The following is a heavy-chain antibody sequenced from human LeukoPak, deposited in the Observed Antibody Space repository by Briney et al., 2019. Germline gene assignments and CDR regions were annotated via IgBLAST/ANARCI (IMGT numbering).Heavy chain of an antibody. V-gene: IGHV3-74*01. CDR1: GFAFSSYW. CDR3: AKVAEGAAREGRKDYFDY. CDR2: INSDGGST. J-gene: IGHJ4*02. D-gene: IGHD6-6*01. Sequence: GGSLRLSCVASGFAFSSYWIHWVRQAPGKGLVWVSRINSDGGSTDYADSVKGRFTISRDNSKNTLYLQMNSLRAEDTAVYYCAKVAEGAAREGRKDYFDYWGQGTLVTVSS.